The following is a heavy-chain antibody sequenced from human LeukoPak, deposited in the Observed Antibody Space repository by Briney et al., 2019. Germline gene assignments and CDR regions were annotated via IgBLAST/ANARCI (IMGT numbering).Heavy chain of an antibody. D-gene: IGHD2-21*02. Sequence: PSETLSLTCAVYGGSFSPYYWGWIRQPPGKGLEWIGEINHSGSTNYNPSLKSRVTISVDTSKNQFSLKLSSVTAADTAVYYCARDGFYCGGDCYVDYWGQGTLVTVSS. CDR2: INHSGST. J-gene: IGHJ4*02. CDR1: GGSFSPYY. CDR3: ARDGFYCGGDCYVDY. V-gene: IGHV4-34*01.